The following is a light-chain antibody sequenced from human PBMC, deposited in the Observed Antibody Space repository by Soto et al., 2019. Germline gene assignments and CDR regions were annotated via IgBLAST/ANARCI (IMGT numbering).Light chain of an antibody. Sequence: GDRVTITCRASQGISSALAWYQQKPGKAPKLLIYDASSLESGVPSRFSGSGSGTDFTLTISSLQPEDFATYYCQQFNDYSWTFGQGTRLEIK. V-gene: IGKV1D-13*01. J-gene: IGKJ5*01. CDR2: DAS. CDR3: QQFNDYSWT. CDR1: QGISSA.